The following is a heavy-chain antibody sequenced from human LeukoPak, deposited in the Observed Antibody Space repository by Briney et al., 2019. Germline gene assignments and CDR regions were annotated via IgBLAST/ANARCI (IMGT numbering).Heavy chain of an antibody. CDR2: IGVRGGSS. CDR3: AKVLRFLNGMDV. Sequence: PGGSLRLSCAASGFTFADYAMTWVRQAPGKGLEWVSVIGVRGGSSYYADSAKGRFTISRDNSKNTLYLQMNSLRAEDTAVYYCAKVLRFLNGMDVWGQGTTVTVSS. D-gene: IGHD3-3*01. CDR1: GFTFADYA. V-gene: IGHV3-23*01. J-gene: IGHJ6*02.